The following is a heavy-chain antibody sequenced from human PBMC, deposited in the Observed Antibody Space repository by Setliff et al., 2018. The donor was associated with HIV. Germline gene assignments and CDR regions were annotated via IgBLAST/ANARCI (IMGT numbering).Heavy chain of an antibody. J-gene: IGHJ3*02. CDR1: GGSISSTNW. CDR2: ISQSGDT. D-gene: IGHD2-15*01. Sequence: SETLSLTCAVSGGSISSTNWWSWVRQPPGKGLQWIGEISQSGDTNYNPSLTSRVTISVDTSKNQFSLKLTSVTAADTAVYYCARHHVKYTDCPSGRCYWDAFDIWGQGTMVTVS. V-gene: IGHV4-4*02. CDR3: ARHHVKYTDCPSGRCYWDAFDI.